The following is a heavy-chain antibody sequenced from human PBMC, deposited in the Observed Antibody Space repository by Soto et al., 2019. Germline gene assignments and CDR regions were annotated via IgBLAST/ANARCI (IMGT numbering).Heavy chain of an antibody. CDR1: GFTFSNAW. J-gene: IGHJ3*02. CDR2: IKSKTDGGTT. D-gene: IGHD3-22*01. Sequence: GGSLRLSCAASGFTFSNAWMNWVRQAPGKGLEWVGRIKSKTDGGTTDYAAPVKGRFTISRDDSKNTLYLQMNSLKTEDTAVYYCTTRGSSGYYYVPDAFDIWGQGTMVTVSS. CDR3: TTRGSSGYYYVPDAFDI. V-gene: IGHV3-15*07.